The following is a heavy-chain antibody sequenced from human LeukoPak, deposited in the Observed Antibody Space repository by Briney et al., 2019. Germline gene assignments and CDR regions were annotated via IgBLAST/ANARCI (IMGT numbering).Heavy chain of an antibody. CDR1: GFTFSSYA. J-gene: IGHJ4*02. CDR3: AKGDEYSSGRFGYFDY. V-gene: IGHV3-23*01. CDR2: ISGSGGST. D-gene: IGHD6-19*01. Sequence: GGSLRLSCAASGFTFSSYAMSWVRQAPGKGLEWVSAISGSGGSTYYADSVKGRFTISRDNSKNTLYLQMNSLRAEDTAVYYCAKGDEYSSGRFGYFDYWGQGTLVTASS.